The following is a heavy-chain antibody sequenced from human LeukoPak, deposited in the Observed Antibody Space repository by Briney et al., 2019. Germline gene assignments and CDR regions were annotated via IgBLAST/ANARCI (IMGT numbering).Heavy chain of an antibody. CDR3: ARCHGVVVPAAIGNYYYYYGMDV. Sequence: PSETLSLTCTVSGGSISSYYWSWIRQPPGKGLEWIGEINHSGSTNYNPSLKSRVTISVDTSKNQFSLKLSSVTAADTAVYYCARCHGVVVPAAIGNYYYYYGMDVWGQGTTVTVSS. V-gene: IGHV4-34*01. CDR1: GGSISSYY. CDR2: INHSGST. D-gene: IGHD2-2*02. J-gene: IGHJ6*02.